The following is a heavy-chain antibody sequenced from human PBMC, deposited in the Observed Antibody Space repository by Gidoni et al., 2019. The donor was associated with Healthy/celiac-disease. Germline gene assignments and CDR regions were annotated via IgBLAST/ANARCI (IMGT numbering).Heavy chain of an antibody. CDR3: VSGSGWYSYDY. D-gene: IGHD6-19*01. CDR2: ISRNGGST. Sequence: EVQLVESGGGLVQPGGSLRLSCSASGFTFSSYAMHWVRQDPGKGLEYVSAISRNGGSTYYADSVKGRFIIARDNSKNTLYLQMSSLRAEDTAVYYCVSGSGWYSYDYWGQGTLVTVSS. CDR1: GFTFSSYA. J-gene: IGHJ4*02. V-gene: IGHV3-64D*06.